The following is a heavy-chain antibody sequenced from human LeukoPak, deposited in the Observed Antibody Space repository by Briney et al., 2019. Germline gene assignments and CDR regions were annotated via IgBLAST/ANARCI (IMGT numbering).Heavy chain of an antibody. J-gene: IGHJ4*02. CDR1: GYTFTGYY. CDR2: MHPNSGGT. D-gene: IGHD3-22*01. Sequence: ASVKVSCKASGYTFTGYYMHWVRQAPGQGLEWMGWMHPNSGGTNYAQNFQGRVTMTRDTSITTAYMELSRLTSDDTAVYYCASLAHFDGSTYYPGFWGQGTLVTVSS. V-gene: IGHV1-2*02. CDR3: ASLAHFDGSTYYPGF.